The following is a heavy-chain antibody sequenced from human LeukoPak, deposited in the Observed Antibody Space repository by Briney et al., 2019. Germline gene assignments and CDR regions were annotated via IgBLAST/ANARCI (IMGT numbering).Heavy chain of an antibody. Sequence: GRSLRLSCAASGFTFSSYAMHWVRQAPGKGLEWVAVISYDGSNKYYADSVKGRFTIPRENSKNTLYLQMNSLRAEDTAVYYCARSPNAGWLNWFDPWGQGTLVTVSS. J-gene: IGHJ5*02. CDR3: ARSPNAGWLNWFDP. CDR1: GFTFSSYA. CDR2: ISYDGSNK. V-gene: IGHV3-30-3*01. D-gene: IGHD6-19*01.